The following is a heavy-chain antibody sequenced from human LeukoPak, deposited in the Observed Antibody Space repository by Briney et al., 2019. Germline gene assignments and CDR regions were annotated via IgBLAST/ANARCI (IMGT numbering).Heavy chain of an antibody. V-gene: IGHV4-30-4*01. CDR1: GGSISSGDYY. CDR2: IYYSGST. Sequence: SETLSLTCTVSGGSISSGDYYWSWIRQPPGKGLEWIGYIYYSGSTYYNPSLKSRGTISVDTSKNQFSLKLSSVTAADTAVYYCARVDPGEGLVTFDYWGQGTLVTVSS. CDR3: ARVDPGEGLVTFDY. D-gene: IGHD3/OR15-3a*01. J-gene: IGHJ4*02.